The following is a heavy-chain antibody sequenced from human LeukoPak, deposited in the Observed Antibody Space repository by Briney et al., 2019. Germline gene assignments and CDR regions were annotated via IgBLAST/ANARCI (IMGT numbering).Heavy chain of an antibody. CDR1: GGSISTGSFY. D-gene: IGHD3-22*01. Sequence: SETLSLTCTVSGGSISTGSFYWGWIRQSPGKGLEWIGSIFYTGKTHYNTSLKSRVTISVDMSQNKFSLSLGSVTAADTALYYCASLDPCYFDRGSCTYYYSMDVWGRGTTVTVSS. J-gene: IGHJ6*02. V-gene: IGHV4-39*01. CDR2: IFYTGKT. CDR3: ASLDPCYFDRGSCTYYYSMDV.